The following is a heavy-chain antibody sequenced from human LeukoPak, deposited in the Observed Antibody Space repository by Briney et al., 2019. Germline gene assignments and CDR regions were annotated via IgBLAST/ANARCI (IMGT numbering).Heavy chain of an antibody. J-gene: IGHJ4*02. D-gene: IGHD3-10*01. CDR1: GSTFSGYA. Sequence: GPLSPSCAASGSTFSGYAMSWARRPPGRGLEWVSAISGSGGSTYYADSVKGRFTISRDNSKNTLYLQMNSLRAEDTAVYYCAKELWFGELLYRDWGQGTLVTVSS. V-gene: IGHV3-23*01. CDR3: AKELWFGELLYRD. CDR2: ISGSGGST.